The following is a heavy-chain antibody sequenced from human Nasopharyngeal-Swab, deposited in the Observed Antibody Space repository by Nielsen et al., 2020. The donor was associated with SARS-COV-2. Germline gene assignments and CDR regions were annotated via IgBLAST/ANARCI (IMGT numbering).Heavy chain of an antibody. J-gene: IGHJ4*02. CDR1: GGSFSGYY. Sequence: SETLSLTCAVYGGSFSGYYWSWIRQPPGKGLEWIGEINHSGSTNYNPSLKSRVTISVDTSKNQLSLKLSSVTAADTAVYYCARGGYDYVWGSYRGYFDYWGQGTLVTVSS. CDR3: ARGGYDYVWGSYRGYFDY. CDR2: INHSGST. V-gene: IGHV4-34*01. D-gene: IGHD3-16*02.